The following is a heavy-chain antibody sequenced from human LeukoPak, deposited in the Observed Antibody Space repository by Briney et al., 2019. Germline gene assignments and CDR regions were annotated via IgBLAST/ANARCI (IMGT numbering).Heavy chain of an antibody. CDR2: IYPSDSDI. Sequence: GESLKTPWKGFGYTFATYWIAWVRQIPGKGPEWMGTIYPSDSDIRDSPSFQGHVTISADKYITTVYLQWSSLKASDSAMYYCTRTPGLVAHGFCFDQWGRGTLVTVSS. J-gene: IGHJ4*02. CDR1: GYTFATYW. CDR3: TRTPGLVAHGFCFDQ. V-gene: IGHV5-51*01. D-gene: IGHD2-2*01.